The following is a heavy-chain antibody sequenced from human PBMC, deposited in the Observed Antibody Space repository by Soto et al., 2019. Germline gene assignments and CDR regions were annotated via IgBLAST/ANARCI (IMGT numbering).Heavy chain of an antibody. CDR1: GYSFAGYW. D-gene: IGHD3-22*01. Sequence: GESLKISCKGSGYSFAGYWITWVRQKPGKGLEWMGRIDPSDSQTYYSPSFRGHVTISATKSITTVFLQWSSLRASDTAMYYCARQIYDSDTGPNFQYYFDSWGQGTPVTVSP. V-gene: IGHV5-10-1*01. J-gene: IGHJ4*02. CDR2: IDPSDSQT. CDR3: ARQIYDSDTGPNFQYYFDS.